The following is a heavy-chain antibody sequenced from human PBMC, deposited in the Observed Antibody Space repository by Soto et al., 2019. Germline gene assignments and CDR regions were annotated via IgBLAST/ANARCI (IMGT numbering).Heavy chain of an antibody. J-gene: IGHJ5*02. V-gene: IGHV4-30-2*01. D-gene: IGHD2-2*01. CDR3: ARSRTLGGWFDP. Sequence: QLHLQESGSGLVKPSQTLSLTCAVSGGSISSGGYSWSWIRQPPGKGLEWIGYIYHGGSTYCNPSLKSRVTISADRCKKQFSLKLTSVTAADTAVYYCARSRTLGGWFDPRRQGTLDTVST. CDR2: IYHGGST. CDR1: GGSISSGGYS.